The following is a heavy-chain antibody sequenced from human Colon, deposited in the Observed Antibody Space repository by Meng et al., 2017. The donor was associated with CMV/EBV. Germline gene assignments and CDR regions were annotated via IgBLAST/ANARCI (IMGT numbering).Heavy chain of an antibody. J-gene: IGHJ5*02. CDR3: ARDNIMRGYSLSWFDP. CDR1: SISRGAYY. CDR2: IYYSGST. V-gene: IGHV4-30-4*01. Sequence: SISRGAYYWSWIRQPPGKGLEWIGYIYYSGSTYYNPSLKSRVTISVDTSKNQFSLKLSSVTAADTAVYYCARDNIMRGYSLSWFDPWGQGTLVTVSS. D-gene: IGHD3-22*01.